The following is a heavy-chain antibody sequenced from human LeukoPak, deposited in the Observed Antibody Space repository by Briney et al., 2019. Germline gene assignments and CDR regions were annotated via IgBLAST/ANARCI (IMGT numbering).Heavy chain of an antibody. D-gene: IGHD4-17*01. CDR2: ISGSGGST. J-gene: IGHJ4*02. CDR1: GFTISSYA. V-gene: IGHV3-23*01. Sequence: PGGSLRLSCAASGFTISSYAMSWVGQARGKGLEWVSAISGSGGSTYYADSVKGRFTISRDNSKNTLYLQMNSLRAEDTAVYYCAKLRYGDPVGYFDYWGQGTLVTVSS. CDR3: AKLRYGDPVGYFDY.